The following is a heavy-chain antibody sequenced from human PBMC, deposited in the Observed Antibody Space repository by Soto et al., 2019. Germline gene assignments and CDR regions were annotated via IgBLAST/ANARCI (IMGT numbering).Heavy chain of an antibody. CDR2: ISGSGDST. J-gene: IGHJ5*01. Sequence: EVQLLESGGGLVQPGGSLRLFCAASGFIFRSYAMNWVRQAPGKGLERVSGISGSGDSTYYADAVKGRFTISRDNSKNTLFLQMNSLRDDDGAVYYCAKAGVGGFRGWDTFNWFDSWGQGILVTVSS. CDR1: GFIFRSYA. V-gene: IGHV3-23*01. D-gene: IGHD5-18*01. CDR3: AKAGVGGFRGWDTFNWFDS.